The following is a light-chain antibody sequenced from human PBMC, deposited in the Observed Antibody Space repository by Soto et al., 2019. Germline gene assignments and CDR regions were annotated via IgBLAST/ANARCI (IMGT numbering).Light chain of an antibody. CDR3: QQSYSTPWT. V-gene: IGKV1-39*01. J-gene: IGKJ1*01. CDR2: AVS. Sequence: DLQMTQSPSSLSASVGDRVTITCRASQSITSYLNWYQQKLGKAPKLLIYAVSFLQSGVPSRFSGSGSGTDFTLTISSLQPEDFATYSCQQSYSTPWTFGQGTQVEIK. CDR1: QSITSY.